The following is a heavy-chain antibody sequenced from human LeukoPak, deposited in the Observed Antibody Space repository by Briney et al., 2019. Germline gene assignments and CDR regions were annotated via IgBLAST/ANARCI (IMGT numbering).Heavy chain of an antibody. J-gene: IGHJ6*03. CDR3: ARQVVATKYYYYYYMDV. CDR1: GGSISSSSYY. Sequence: PSETLSLTCTVSGGSISSSSYYSGWIRQPPGKGLEWIGSIYYSGSTYYNPSLKSRVTISVDTSKNQFSLKLSSVTAADTAVYYCARQVVATKYYYYYYMDVWGKGTTVTVSS. D-gene: IGHD2-15*01. V-gene: IGHV4-39*01. CDR2: IYYSGST.